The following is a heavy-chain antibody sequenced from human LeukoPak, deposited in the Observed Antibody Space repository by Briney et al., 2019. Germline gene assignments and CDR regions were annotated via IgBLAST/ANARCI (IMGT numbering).Heavy chain of an antibody. CDR3: AREIGQLDY. CDR2: ISGSGGTT. Sequence: GGSLRLSCAASGFTFSSYAMSWVRQAPGKGLEWVSVISGSGGTTYYADSVKGRFTISRDNSKNALYLQMNSLRAEDTAVYYCAREIGQLDYWGQGTLVTVSS. D-gene: IGHD3-16*01. V-gene: IGHV3-23*01. CDR1: GFTFSSYA. J-gene: IGHJ4*02.